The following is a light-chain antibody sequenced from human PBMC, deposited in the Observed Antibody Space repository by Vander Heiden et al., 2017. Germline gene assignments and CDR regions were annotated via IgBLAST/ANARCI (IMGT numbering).Light chain of an antibody. Sequence: IQMTQSPSTLSASLGDRVSITCRASQTISDWLAWYQQKPGKAPKLLIYKASTLESGVPSRFSGSGFGTDFTLTISSLQPDDLAAYYCQWHNGYSPRTFGLGTKLEIK. CDR1: QTISDW. CDR2: KAS. CDR3: QWHNGYSPRT. V-gene: IGKV1-5*03. J-gene: IGKJ2*02.